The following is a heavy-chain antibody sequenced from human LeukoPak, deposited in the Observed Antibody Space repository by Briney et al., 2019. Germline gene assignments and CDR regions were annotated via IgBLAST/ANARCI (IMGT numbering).Heavy chain of an antibody. CDR2: ISAYNGNT. CDR1: GYTFTSYG. D-gene: IGHD1-26*01. V-gene: IGHV1-18*01. J-gene: IGHJ4*02. Sequence: ASVKVSCKASGYTFTSYGISWVRQAPGRGLEWMGWISAYNGNTNYAQKLQGRVTMTTDTSTSTAYMELRSLRSDDTAVYYCARPEKYSGSYYYDYWGQGTLVTVSS. CDR3: ARPEKYSGSYYYDY.